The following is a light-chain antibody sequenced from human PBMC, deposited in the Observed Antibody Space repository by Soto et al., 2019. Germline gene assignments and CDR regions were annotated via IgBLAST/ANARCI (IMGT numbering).Light chain of an antibody. J-gene: IGKJ1*01. CDR1: QSVLYSSSNQNY. CDR2: WAS. V-gene: IGKV4-1*01. CDR3: QQYYSTPQT. Sequence: DIVMTHSPDSLAVSLGERATINCKSTQSVLYSSSNQNYLAWYQQKPGQPPKLLIYWASTRESGVPDRFSGSGSGTDFTLTISSLQAEDVAVYYCQQYYSTPQTFGQGTKVEIK.